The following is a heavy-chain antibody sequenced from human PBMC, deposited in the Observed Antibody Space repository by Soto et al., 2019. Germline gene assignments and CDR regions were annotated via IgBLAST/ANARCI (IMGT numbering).Heavy chain of an antibody. V-gene: IGHV4-30-4*01. CDR2: IYYSGST. CDR3: ATAGGAITIFGVVPPGYGMDV. CDR1: GGSISSGDYY. Sequence: PSETLSLTCTVSGGSISSGDYYWSWIRQPPGKGLEWIGYIYYSGSTYYNPSLKSRVTISVDTSKNQFSLKLSSVTAADTAVYYWATAGGAITIFGVVPPGYGMDVWGKGTTVTVPQ. D-gene: IGHD3-3*01. J-gene: IGHJ6*04.